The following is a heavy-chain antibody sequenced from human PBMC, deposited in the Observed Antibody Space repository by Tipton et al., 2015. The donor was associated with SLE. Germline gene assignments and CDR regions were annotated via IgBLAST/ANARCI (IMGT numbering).Heavy chain of an antibody. Sequence: TLSLTCTVSGGSISSYYWSWIRQPPGKGLEWIGYIYHSGSTYYNPSLKSRVTISVDTSKNQFSLKLSSVTAADTAVYYCARVAAYYYDSSGYKDDWGQGTLVTVSS. CDR2: IYHSGST. D-gene: IGHD3-22*01. J-gene: IGHJ4*02. CDR3: ARVAAYYYDSSGYKDD. V-gene: IGHV4-4*09. CDR1: GGSISSYY.